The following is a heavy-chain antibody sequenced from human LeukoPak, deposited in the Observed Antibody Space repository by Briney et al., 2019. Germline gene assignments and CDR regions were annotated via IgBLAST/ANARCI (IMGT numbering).Heavy chain of an antibody. D-gene: IGHD6-6*01. Sequence: PGGSLRLSCAASGFTFSSYGMHWVRQAPGKGLEWVAVISYDGSNKYYADSVKGRFTISRDNSKNTLYLQMNSLRVEDTAVYYCVKGSSSSRPYYFDYWGQGTLVTVSS. CDR1: GFTFSSYG. CDR2: ISYDGSNK. CDR3: VKGSSSSRPYYFDY. J-gene: IGHJ4*02. V-gene: IGHV3-30*18.